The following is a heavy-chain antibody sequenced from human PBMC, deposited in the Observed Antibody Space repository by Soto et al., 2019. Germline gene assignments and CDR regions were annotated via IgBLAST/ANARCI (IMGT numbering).Heavy chain of an antibody. CDR2: ISHSGTP. CDR1: GASVSSVGSS. V-gene: IGHV4-30-2*01. J-gene: IGHJ3*01. CDR3: ARLRMDSYYPHPNDPFDV. D-gene: IGHD5-18*01. Sequence: SETLSLTCGVSGASVSSVGSSWSWIRQPPGKSLQWVGYISHSGTPYYNPSLKPRVTISVDRSKNRFSLNLSSVTAADTAVYYCARLRMDSYYPHPNDPFDVWAQGTLATVS.